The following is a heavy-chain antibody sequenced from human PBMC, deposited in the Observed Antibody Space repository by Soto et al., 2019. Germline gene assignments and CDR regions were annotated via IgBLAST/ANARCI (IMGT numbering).Heavy chain of an antibody. CDR2: ISSNGGST. CDR1: GFTFSSYA. CDR3: VKAGYCSSTSCYHSDWFDP. J-gene: IGHJ5*02. Sequence: PGGSLGLSCSASGFTFSSYAMHWVRQAPGKGLEYVSAISSNGGSTYYADSVKGRFTISRDNSKNTLYLQMSSLRAEDTAVYYCVKAGYCSSTSCYHSDWFDPWGQGTLVTVSS. V-gene: IGHV3-64D*06. D-gene: IGHD2-2*01.